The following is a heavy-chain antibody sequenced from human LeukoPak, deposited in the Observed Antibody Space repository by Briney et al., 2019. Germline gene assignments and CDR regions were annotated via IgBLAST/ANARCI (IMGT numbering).Heavy chain of an antibody. CDR2: ISAYNGNT. V-gene: IGHV1-18*01. CDR1: GYTFTSYG. CDR3: AKTPAGYSSSWPYYFDY. J-gene: IGHJ4*02. Sequence: ASVKVSCKASGYTFTSYGISWVRQAPGQGLEWMGWISAYNGNTNYAQKFQGRVTMTRNTSISTAYMELSSLRSEDTVVYYCAKTPAGYSSSWPYYFDYWGQGTLVTVSS. D-gene: IGHD6-13*01.